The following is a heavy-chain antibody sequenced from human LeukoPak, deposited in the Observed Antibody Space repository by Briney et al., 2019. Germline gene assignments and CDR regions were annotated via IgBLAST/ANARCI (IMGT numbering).Heavy chain of an antibody. CDR3: AKSSRRGYSYGLHYYYMDV. Sequence: GGSLRLSCAASGFTFSSYSMNWVRQAPGKGLEWVSSISSSSSYIYYADSVKGRFTISRDNAKNSLYLQMNSLRAEDTAVYYCAKSSRRGYSYGLHYYYMDVWGKGTTVTISS. CDR2: ISSSSSYI. J-gene: IGHJ6*03. D-gene: IGHD5-18*01. CDR1: GFTFSSYS. V-gene: IGHV3-21*01.